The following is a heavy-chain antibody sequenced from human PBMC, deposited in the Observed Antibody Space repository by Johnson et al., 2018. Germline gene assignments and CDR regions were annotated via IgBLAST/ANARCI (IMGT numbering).Heavy chain of an antibody. CDR3: ARDLTTVTTNSEYVQP. J-gene: IGHJ1*01. CDR1: GFTFSSYT. V-gene: IGHV3-66*01. CDR2: IYIGGTT. Sequence: VQLVESGGGLVQPGESLRLSCAASGFTFSSYTMSWVRQAPGKGLEWVSVIYIGGTTYYADSVKGRFTISRDNAKNSLSLQMNSLRAEDTAVYYCARDLTTVTTNSEYVQPWGQGTLVTVSS. D-gene: IGHD4-17*01.